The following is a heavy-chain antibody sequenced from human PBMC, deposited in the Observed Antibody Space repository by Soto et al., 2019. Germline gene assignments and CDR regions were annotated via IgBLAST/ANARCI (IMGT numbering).Heavy chain of an antibody. CDR2: IYTSGVP. CDR1: GITFSTYA. Sequence: EEQLLESGGDLIQPGGSLRLSCVASGITFSTYAMSWVRQSPGKGLEWVSGIYTSGVPKYADSVQGRFTISRDDSKNTLYLQMNSLRAEDTAVYYCTRDWERDSEAFFDYWGQGTLVTVSS. D-gene: IGHD3-3*02. V-gene: IGHV3-23*05. CDR3: TRDWERDSEAFFDY. J-gene: IGHJ4*02.